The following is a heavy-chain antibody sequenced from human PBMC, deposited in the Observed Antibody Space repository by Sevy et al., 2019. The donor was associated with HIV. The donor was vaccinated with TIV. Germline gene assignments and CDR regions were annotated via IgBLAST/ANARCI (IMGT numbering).Heavy chain of an antibody. CDR2: INPNSGDT. CDR3: ASPGGYRYGSLLDY. CDR1: GYTFTDYY. D-gene: IGHD5-18*01. J-gene: IGHJ4*02. Sequence: ALVKVSCKASGYTFTDYYMHWVRQAPGQGLEWMAWINPNSGDTNYAQKFHGRVTVTRDTSISTAYMELSSLRSDDTAVYYCASPGGYRYGSLLDYWGQGTLVTVSS. V-gene: IGHV1-2*02.